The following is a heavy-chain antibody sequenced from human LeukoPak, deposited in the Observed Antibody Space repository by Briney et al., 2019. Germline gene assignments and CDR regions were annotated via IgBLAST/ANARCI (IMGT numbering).Heavy chain of an antibody. CDR1: GYKFISYA. J-gene: IGHJ4*03. Sequence: GASVKVSCKGSGYKFISYAMNWVRQAPGQGPEWMGWINTDTGNPTYARGFTGQYVFSVDTSVTTAYLQINSLRTEDTAVYYCARGGYYGGSGTYGFFDYWGQGSLDTVSS. CDR2: INTDTGNP. CDR3: ARGGYYGGSGTYGFFDY. D-gene: IGHD3-10*01. V-gene: IGHV7-4-1*02.